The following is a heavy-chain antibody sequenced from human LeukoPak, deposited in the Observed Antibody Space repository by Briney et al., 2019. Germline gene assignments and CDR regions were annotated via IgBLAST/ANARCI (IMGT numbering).Heavy chain of an antibody. Sequence: SGPALVKPTQTLTLTCTFSGFSLSTSGMCVSWIRQPPGKALEWLARIDWDDDKYYSTSLKTRLTISKDTSKNQVVLTMTNMDPVDTATYYCARIGPYGNSGSPLLLHDYWGQGTLVTVSS. CDR2: IDWDDDK. J-gene: IGHJ4*02. D-gene: IGHD1-26*01. CDR1: GFSLSTSGMC. CDR3: ARIGPYGNSGSPLLLHDY. V-gene: IGHV2-70*11.